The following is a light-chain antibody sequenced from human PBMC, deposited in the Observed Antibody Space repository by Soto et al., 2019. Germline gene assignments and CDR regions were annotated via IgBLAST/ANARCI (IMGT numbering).Light chain of an antibody. Sequence: DIQMTQCPSTLSASVGDRVTITCRASQSISSWLAWYQQKPGKAPKLLIYDASSLESGVPSRFSGCGSETEFTLTLSSLQPDDFATYYCQQYNSYWTFCQGTKVEIK. CDR1: QSISSW. V-gene: IGKV1-5*01. CDR3: QQYNSYWT. CDR2: DAS. J-gene: IGKJ1*01.